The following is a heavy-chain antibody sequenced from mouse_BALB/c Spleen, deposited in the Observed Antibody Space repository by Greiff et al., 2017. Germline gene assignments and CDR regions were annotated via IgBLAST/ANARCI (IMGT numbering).Heavy chain of an antibody. Sequence: EVKLVESGGGLVQPGGSMKLSCVASGFTFSNYWMNWVRQSPEKGLEWVAEIRLKSNNYATHYAESVKGRFTISRDDSKSSVYLQMNNLRAEDTGIYYCTRMDGYYGFAYWGQGTLVTVSA. CDR3: TRMDGYYGFAY. CDR1: GFTFSNYW. V-gene: IGHV6-6*02. D-gene: IGHD2-3*01. CDR2: IRLKSNNYAT. J-gene: IGHJ3*01.